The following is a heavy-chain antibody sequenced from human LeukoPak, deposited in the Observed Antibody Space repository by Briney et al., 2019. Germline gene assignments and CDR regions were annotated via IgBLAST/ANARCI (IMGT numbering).Heavy chain of an antibody. Sequence: ASVKVSCKASGYTFTSYDINWVRQATRQGLEWMGWMNPNSGNTGYAQKFQGRVTMTRNTSISTAYMELSSLRSEDTAVYYCARAHYDFWSGYYNAVNWFDPWGQGTLVTVSS. J-gene: IGHJ5*02. CDR1: GYTFTSYD. D-gene: IGHD3-3*01. V-gene: IGHV1-8*01. CDR3: ARAHYDFWSGYYNAVNWFDP. CDR2: MNPNSGNT.